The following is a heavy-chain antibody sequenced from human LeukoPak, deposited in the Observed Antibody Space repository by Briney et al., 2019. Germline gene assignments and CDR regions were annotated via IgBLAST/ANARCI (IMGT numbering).Heavy chain of an antibody. CDR2: IGSSTYI. CDR1: GFTFSSYS. Sequence: GGSLRLSCAASGFTFSSYSINRVRQAPGKGLEWVSSIGSSTYIHYADSVKGRFTISRDNAKNSLYLLMNSLRAEDTAVYYCARLYASSWYYFDYWGQGALVTVSS. D-gene: IGHD6-13*01. CDR3: ARLYASSWYYFDY. J-gene: IGHJ4*02. V-gene: IGHV3-21*01.